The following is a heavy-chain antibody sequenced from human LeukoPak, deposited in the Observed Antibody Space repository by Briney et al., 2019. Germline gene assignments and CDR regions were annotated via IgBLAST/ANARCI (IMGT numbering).Heavy chain of an antibody. CDR3: ARTHYYYYMDV. J-gene: IGHJ6*03. V-gene: IGHV5-51*01. Sequence: GASLQISCKGSGSIFTSYWIGWVRPLPGKGLEWMWIIYPGDSDTRYSPSFQGQVTISADKSISTAYLQWSSLKASDTAMYYCARTHYYYYMDVWGKGTTVTVSS. CDR1: GSIFTSYW. CDR2: IYPGDSDT.